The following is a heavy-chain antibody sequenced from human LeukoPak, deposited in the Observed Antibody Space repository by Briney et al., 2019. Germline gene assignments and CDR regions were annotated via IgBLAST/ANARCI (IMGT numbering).Heavy chain of an antibody. J-gene: IGHJ4*02. D-gene: IGHD3-10*01. Sequence: GGSLRLSCAASKFTFSSYAVSWVRQAPGKGLEWVSAISGSGGSTYYAGSVKGRFTISRDNSKNTLYLQMNSLRAEDTAVYYCAKEFYYGSGSYYPTFDYWGQGTLVTVSS. V-gene: IGHV3-23*01. CDR2: ISGSGGST. CDR3: AKEFYYGSGSYYPTFDY. CDR1: KFTFSSYA.